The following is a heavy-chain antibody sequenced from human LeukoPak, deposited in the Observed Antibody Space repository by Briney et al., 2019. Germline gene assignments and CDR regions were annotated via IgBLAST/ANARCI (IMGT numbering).Heavy chain of an antibody. Sequence: GASVKVSCKASGYTFTSCGISWVRQAPGQGLGWMGWISAYNGNTNYAQKLQGRVTMTTDTSTSTAYMELRSLRSDDTAVYYCARESYYDILTGYYRPFDYWGQGTLVTVSS. CDR1: GYTFTSCG. CDR3: ARESYYDILTGYYRPFDY. CDR2: ISAYNGNT. D-gene: IGHD3-9*01. V-gene: IGHV1-18*01. J-gene: IGHJ4*02.